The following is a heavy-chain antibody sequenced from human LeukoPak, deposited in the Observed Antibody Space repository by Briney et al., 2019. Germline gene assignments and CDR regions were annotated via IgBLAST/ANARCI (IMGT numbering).Heavy chain of an antibody. CDR2: IYYSGST. CDR3: ARHEYSGTYQPHNFDY. V-gene: IGHV4-39*01. Sequence: SETLSLTCAVSGGSISSSSYCWGWIRQPPGKGLEWIGSIYYSGSTFYNPSLKSRVTMSVDTSKNQFSLKLSSVTAADTAVYYCARHEYSGTYQPHNFDYWGQGTLVTVSS. CDR1: GGSISSSSYC. J-gene: IGHJ4*02. D-gene: IGHD1-26*01.